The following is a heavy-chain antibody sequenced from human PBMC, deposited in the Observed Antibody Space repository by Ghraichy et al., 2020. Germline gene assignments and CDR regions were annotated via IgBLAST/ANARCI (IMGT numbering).Heavy chain of an antibody. CDR2: IYYRGNT. D-gene: IGHD3-16*01. J-gene: IGHJ4*02. Sequence: SETLSLTCTVSGGSISSSCYFWGWLRQPPGKGLEWIGSIYYRGNTYYNPPLKSRVTISVDMSQNQFSLKLSSVTAADTAVYYCARISPSFGGVTRARVFTEFDYWGQGTLVTVSS. CDR1: GGSISSSCYF. CDR3: ARISPSFGGVTRARVFTEFDY. V-gene: IGHV4-39*01.